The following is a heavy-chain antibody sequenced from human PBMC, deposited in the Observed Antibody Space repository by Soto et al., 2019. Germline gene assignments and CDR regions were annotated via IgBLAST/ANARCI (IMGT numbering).Heavy chain of an antibody. V-gene: IGHV4-39*01. CDR3: ARWHIRLDYYGMDV. CDR1: GGSISSSSYY. D-gene: IGHD3-9*01. CDR2: IYYSGST. J-gene: IGHJ6*02. Sequence: SETLSLTCTVSGGSISSSSYYWGWIRQPPGKGLEWIGSIYYSGSTYYNPSLKSRVTISVDTSKNQFSLKLSSVTAADTAVYYCARWHIRLDYYGMDVWGQGTTVTVSS.